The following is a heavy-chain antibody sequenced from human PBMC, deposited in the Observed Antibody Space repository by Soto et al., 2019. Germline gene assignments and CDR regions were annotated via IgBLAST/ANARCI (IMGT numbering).Heavy chain of an antibody. CDR3: ARLPEPLVSVLYIYTVNARETPSDVDV. V-gene: IGHV3-30*03. D-gene: IGHD2-21*02. CDR1: GYTFSHYP. Sequence: QMHLVQSGGGVVQPGRSLRLSCAAYGYTFSHYPMHWFRQAPGKGLEGVAVVSFDGSNKYYMDSVKGRFTISKDNGKNPLSLPMNDLIRADTEGYYCARLPEPLVSVLYIYTVNARETPSDVDVWGHGTSVTVSS. CDR2: VSFDGSNK. J-gene: IGHJ6*02.